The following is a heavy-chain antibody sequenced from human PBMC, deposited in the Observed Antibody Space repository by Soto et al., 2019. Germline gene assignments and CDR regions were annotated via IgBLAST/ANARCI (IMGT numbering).Heavy chain of an antibody. CDR1: GDSISSSTYY. Sequence: LTLTCTVSGDSISSSTYYWNCLRQHPGQGLEWIVYMDYSRSTYYNPSLKSRITISRNTTKNQFSLRMSSVTAAAAAMYYCEREKTGVGRPGFGSWGQGILVTVSS. J-gene: IGHJ5*01. V-gene: IGHV4-31*03. CDR3: EREKTGVGRPGFGS. CDR2: MDYSRST. D-gene: IGHD1-26*01.